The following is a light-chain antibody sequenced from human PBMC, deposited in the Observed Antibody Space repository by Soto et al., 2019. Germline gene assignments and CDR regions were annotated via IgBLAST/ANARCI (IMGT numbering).Light chain of an antibody. J-gene: IGKJ5*01. V-gene: IGKV1-33*01. Sequence: DIQMTQSPSSLSASVGDRVTITCQASQDISNHLNWYQQKPGKAPKLLIYDASNLETGVPSRFSGSGSGTDFTVTISSLQPEDFATYSCLQYYNLPITFGQGTRLEIK. CDR1: QDISNH. CDR2: DAS. CDR3: LQYYNLPIT.